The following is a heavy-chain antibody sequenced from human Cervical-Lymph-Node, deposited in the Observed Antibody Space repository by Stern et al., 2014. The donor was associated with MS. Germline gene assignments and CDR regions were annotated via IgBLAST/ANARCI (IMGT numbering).Heavy chain of an antibody. CDR1: GDTFNNSA. CDR3: AREDSISAHPFDY. Sequence: VQLVESEAEVKNPGSSVKVSCMTSGDTFNNSAISWVRQAQGLGLEWMGGIVPLFGTATNARRFRGRIILTADKSTNTTYMELSSLRSEDTAVYYCAREDSISAHPFDYWGQGTLLTVSS. V-gene: IGHV1-69*06. CDR2: IVPLFGTA. J-gene: IGHJ4*02. D-gene: IGHD3-22*01.